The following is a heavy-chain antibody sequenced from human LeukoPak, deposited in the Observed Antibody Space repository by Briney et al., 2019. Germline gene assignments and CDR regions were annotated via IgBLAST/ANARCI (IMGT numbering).Heavy chain of an antibody. CDR3: ARTSSSGLVGGYYFDY. CDR1: GGSISSYY. Sequence: SETLSLTCTVSGGSISSYYWSWIRQPPGKGLEWIGYIYYTGYTNYNPSLKSRVTISVDTSKNQFSLKLSSVTAADTAVYYCARTSSSGLVGGYYFDYWGQGTLVTVSS. D-gene: IGHD6-19*01. J-gene: IGHJ4*02. V-gene: IGHV4-59*08. CDR2: IYYTGYT.